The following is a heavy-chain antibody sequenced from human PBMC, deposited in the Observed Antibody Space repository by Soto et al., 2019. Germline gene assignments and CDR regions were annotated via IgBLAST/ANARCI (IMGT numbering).Heavy chain of an antibody. CDR2: ISYDGSNK. D-gene: IGHD6-19*01. V-gene: IGHV3-30-3*01. Sequence: QVQLVESGGGVVQPGRSLRLSCAASGFTFSSYAMHWFRQAPGKGLEWVAVISYDGSNKYYADSVKGRFTISRDNSKNTLYLQMNSLRAEDTAVYYCSRRYSSYYYGMDVWGQGTTVTVSS. CDR3: SRRYSSYYYGMDV. J-gene: IGHJ6*02. CDR1: GFTFSSYA.